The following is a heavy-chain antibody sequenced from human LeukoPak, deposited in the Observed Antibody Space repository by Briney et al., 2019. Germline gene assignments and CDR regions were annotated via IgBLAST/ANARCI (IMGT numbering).Heavy chain of an antibody. CDR3: ARDLYDSGAYSSPIDY. J-gene: IGHJ4*02. Sequence: GGSLRLSCAASGFTFSSYWMSWVRQAPGKGLEWVANIKQDGSEKYYVDSVKGRFTISRDHAKNSLYLQMNSLRAEDTAVYYCARDLYDSGAYSSPIDYWGQGTLVTVSS. CDR1: GFTFSSYW. CDR2: IKQDGSEK. D-gene: IGHD3-22*01. V-gene: IGHV3-7*04.